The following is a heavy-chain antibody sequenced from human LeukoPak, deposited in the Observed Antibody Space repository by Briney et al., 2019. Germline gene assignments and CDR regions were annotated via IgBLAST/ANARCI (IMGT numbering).Heavy chain of an antibody. CDR2: VSYSGGST. CDR3: AKGKYTTKYYGLNFDH. V-gene: IGHV3-23*01. CDR1: GFTFNNYA. J-gene: IGHJ4*02. Sequence: GGSLRLSCAASGFTFNNYAMNWVRQAPGKGLEWVSTVSYSGGSTDYADSVKGRFTISRDNSKNTLYLQMSSLRAEDTAVYYCAKGKYTTKYYGLNFDHWGQGTLVTVSS. D-gene: IGHD2/OR15-2a*01.